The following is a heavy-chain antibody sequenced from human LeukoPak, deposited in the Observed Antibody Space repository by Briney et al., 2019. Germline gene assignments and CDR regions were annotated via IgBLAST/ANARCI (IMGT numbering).Heavy chain of an antibody. CDR1: GFTFSSYA. CDR3: AKLDSSGFDAFDI. CDR2: ISGSGGST. V-gene: IGHV3-23*01. J-gene: IGHJ3*02. D-gene: IGHD6-19*01. Sequence: EGSLRLSCAASGFTFSSYAMSWVRQAPGKGLEWVSAISGSGGSTYYADSVKGRFTISRDNSKNTLYLQMNSLRAEDTAVYYCAKLDSSGFDAFDIWGQGTMVTVSS.